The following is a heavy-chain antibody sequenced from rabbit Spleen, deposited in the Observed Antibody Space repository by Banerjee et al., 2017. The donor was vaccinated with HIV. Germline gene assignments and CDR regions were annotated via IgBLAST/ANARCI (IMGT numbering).Heavy chain of an antibody. Sequence: QSLEESGGDLVKPGASLTLTCIASGVSFSGDSYMCWLRQAPGKGLEWIARIYGGSSDAAGYASWAKGRFTISKSSSTTATLQMTSLTAADTATYFCARDTGTSFSTYGMDLWGQGTLVTVS. D-gene: IGHD8-1*01. CDR1: GVSFSGDSY. CDR2: IYGGSSDAA. CDR3: ARDTGTSFSTYGMDL. J-gene: IGHJ6*01. V-gene: IGHV1S40*01.